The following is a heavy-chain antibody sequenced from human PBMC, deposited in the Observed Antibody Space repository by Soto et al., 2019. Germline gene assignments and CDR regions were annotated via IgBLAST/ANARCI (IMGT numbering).Heavy chain of an antibody. CDR3: ARDDLCYYDTNGFAP. D-gene: IGHD3-22*01. J-gene: IGHJ5*02. Sequence: ASVKVSCKASGYTFTSYGISWVRQAPGQGLEWMGWISAYNGNTNYAQKLQGRVTMTTDTSTSTAYMELRSLRSDDTAVYYCARDDLCYYDTNGFAPWGQGTLVTVSS. CDR1: GYTFTSYG. V-gene: IGHV1-18*01. CDR2: ISAYNGNT.